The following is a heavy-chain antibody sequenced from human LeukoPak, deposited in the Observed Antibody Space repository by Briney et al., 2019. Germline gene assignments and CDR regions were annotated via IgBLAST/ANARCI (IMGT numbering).Heavy chain of an antibody. CDR2: INPNSGGT. CDR3: ARDRGLELLNENFDY. J-gene: IGHJ4*02. Sequence: ASVKVSCKASGYTFTGYYMHWVRQAPGQGLEWMGWINPNSGGTNYAQKFQGRVTMTRDTSISTVYMELSRLRSDDTAVYYCARDRGLELLNENFDYWGQGTLVTVSS. V-gene: IGHV1-2*02. D-gene: IGHD1-7*01. CDR1: GYTFTGYY.